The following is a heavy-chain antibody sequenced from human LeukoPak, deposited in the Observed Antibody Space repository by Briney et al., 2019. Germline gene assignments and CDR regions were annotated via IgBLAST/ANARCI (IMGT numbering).Heavy chain of an antibody. V-gene: IGHV1-8*01. CDR1: GYTFPSYD. D-gene: IGHD1-26*01. CDR3: ARGPKWSGSYYYFGY. Sequence: GASVKVSCKTSGYTFPSYDINWVRQATGQGLEWMGWMNPNSGNAGYAQKFQGRVTITRNTSITTAYMELSSLRSEDTAVYYCARGPKWSGSYYYFGYWGQGTLVTVSS. J-gene: IGHJ4*02. CDR2: MNPNSGNA.